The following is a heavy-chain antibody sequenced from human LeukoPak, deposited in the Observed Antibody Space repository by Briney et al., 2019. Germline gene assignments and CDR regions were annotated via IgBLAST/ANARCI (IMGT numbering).Heavy chain of an antibody. J-gene: IGHJ5*02. D-gene: IGHD5-12*01. CDR1: GFIVSSNY. CDR3: TRGHRYSGS. Sequence: GGSLRLSCAASGFIVSSNYMSWVRQAPGKGLEWVSVIYSGGGTYYADSVKGRFTVSSDNSKNTLNLQMNSLRAEDTAVYYCTRGHRYSGSWGQGTLVTVSS. CDR2: IYSGGGT. V-gene: IGHV3-53*01.